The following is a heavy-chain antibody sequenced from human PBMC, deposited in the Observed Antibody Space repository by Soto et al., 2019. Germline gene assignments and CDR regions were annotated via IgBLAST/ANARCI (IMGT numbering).Heavy chain of an antibody. CDR2: ISGSGGST. D-gene: IGHD6-13*01. J-gene: IGHJ3*02. V-gene: IGHV3-23*01. CDR3: AKDRESIAAADTNLIFHDAFAI. CDR1: GFTFSSYA. Sequence: PGGSLRLSCAASGFTFSSYAMSWVRQAPGKGLEWVSAISGSGGSTYYADSVKGRFTISRDNSKNTLYLQMNSLRAEDTAVYYCAKDRESIAAADTNLIFHDAFAIRGQGTMVTVSS.